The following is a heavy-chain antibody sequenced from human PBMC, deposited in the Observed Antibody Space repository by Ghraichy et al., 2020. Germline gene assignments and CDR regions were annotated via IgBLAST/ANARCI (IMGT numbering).Heavy chain of an antibody. CDR3: ARERGSSSSGGVYYFDY. V-gene: IGHV3-48*01. CDR1: GFTFSNYS. CDR2: ISSSISTI. D-gene: IGHD6-6*01. J-gene: IGHJ4*02. Sequence: GGSLRLSCAASGFTFSNYSMNWVRQAPGKGLEWVSYISSSISTIYYADSVKGRFTISRDNAKNSLYLQMNSLRAEDTAVYYCARERGSSSSGGVYYFDYWGQGTLVTVPS.